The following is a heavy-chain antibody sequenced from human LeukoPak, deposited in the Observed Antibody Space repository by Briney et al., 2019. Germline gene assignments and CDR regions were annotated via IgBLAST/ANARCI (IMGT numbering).Heavy chain of an antibody. J-gene: IGHJ4*02. CDR2: IYSGGST. Sequence: GGSLRLSCAASGFTVSSNYMSWVRQAPGKGLEWVSVIYSGGSTYYADSVKGRFTISRDNSKNTLYLQMNSLRAEDTAVYYCARAQWELLGVGYYFDYWGQGTLVTVSS. CDR3: ARAQWELLGVGYYFDY. CDR1: GFTVSSNY. V-gene: IGHV3-66*01. D-gene: IGHD1-26*01.